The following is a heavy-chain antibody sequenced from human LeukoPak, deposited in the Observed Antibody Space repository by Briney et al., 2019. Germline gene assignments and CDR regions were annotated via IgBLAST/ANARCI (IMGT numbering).Heavy chain of an antibody. J-gene: IGHJ4*02. CDR3: ARGSSGWYYFDY. CDR2: IIPIFGTA. Sequence: GSSVKVSCKASGGTFSSYAISWVRQAPGQGLEWMGGIIPIFGTANYAQKFQGRVTITADRSTSTAYMELSSLRSEDTAVYYCARGSSGWYYFDYWGQGTLATVSS. D-gene: IGHD6-19*01. CDR1: GGTFSSYA. V-gene: IGHV1-69*06.